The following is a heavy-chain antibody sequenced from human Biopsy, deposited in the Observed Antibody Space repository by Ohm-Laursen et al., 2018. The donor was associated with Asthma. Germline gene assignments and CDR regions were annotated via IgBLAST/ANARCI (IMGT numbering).Heavy chain of an antibody. CDR1: SGSGGYMRSGNYY. J-gene: IGHJ6*02. V-gene: IGHV4-39*01. CDR3: VRGSSSWHHGPFHYYYGLDV. Sequence: PSDTLSLTCSLSSGSGGYMRSGNYYWGWIRQPPGKGLEWIGSIYYSGTTYYNPSLESRVTVSAETTKNQFSLKLTSVTAADTAVYYCVRGSSSWHHGPFHYYYGLDVWGQGTTATVSS. D-gene: IGHD6-13*01. CDR2: IYYSGTT.